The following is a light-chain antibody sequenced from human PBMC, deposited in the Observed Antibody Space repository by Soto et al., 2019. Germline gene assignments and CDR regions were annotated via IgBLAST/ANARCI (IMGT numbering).Light chain of an antibody. Sequence: QSALAQPHSASGSPGQSVTISCTGTSSDIGAYNYVSWYQQYPGKAPKLIIYDVNQRPSGVPDRFSGSKSGNTASLTVSWLHAEAEAVYYCNSCAGGAHVVFGGGTKVTVL. CDR3: NSCAGGAHVV. J-gene: IGLJ2*01. V-gene: IGLV2-8*01. CDR1: SSDIGAYNY. CDR2: DVN.